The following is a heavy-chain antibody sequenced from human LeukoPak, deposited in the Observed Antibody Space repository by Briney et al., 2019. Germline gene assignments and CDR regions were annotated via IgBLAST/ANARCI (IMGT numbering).Heavy chain of an antibody. J-gene: IGHJ4*02. Sequence: SQTLSLTCAVSGGSISSGGYSWSWIRQPPGKGLEWIGYIYHSGSTYYNLSLKSRVTISVDRSENQFSLRLNSVTAADTAVYFCARELWGVADYWGQGTLVTVSS. CDR1: GGSISSGGYS. V-gene: IGHV4-30-2*01. CDR2: IYHSGST. D-gene: IGHD3-10*01. CDR3: ARELWGVADY.